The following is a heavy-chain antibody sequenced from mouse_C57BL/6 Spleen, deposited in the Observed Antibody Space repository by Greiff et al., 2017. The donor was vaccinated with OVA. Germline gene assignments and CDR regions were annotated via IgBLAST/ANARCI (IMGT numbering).Heavy chain of an antibody. CDR2: IRSKSNNYAT. CDR3: VRHVDTTVGYFDY. D-gene: IGHD1-1*01. V-gene: IGHV10-1*01. Sequence: EVHLVESGGGLVQPKGSLKLSCAASGFSFNTYAMKWVRQAPGKGLEWVARIRSKSNNYATYYADSVKDRFTISRDDSESMLYLQMNNLKTEDTAMYYCVRHVDTTVGYFDYWGQGTTLTVSS. J-gene: IGHJ2*01. CDR1: GFSFNTYA.